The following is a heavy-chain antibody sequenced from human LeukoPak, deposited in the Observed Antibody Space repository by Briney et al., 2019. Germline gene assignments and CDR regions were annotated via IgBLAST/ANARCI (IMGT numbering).Heavy chain of an antibody. CDR1: GFTFSSYS. J-gene: IGHJ4*02. D-gene: IGHD2-2*01. V-gene: IGHV3-21*01. CDR2: ISSSSSYI. CDR3: AREGYCSSTSCTLLDY. Sequence: GGSLRLSCAASGFTFSSYSMNWVRQAPGKGLEWVSSISSSSSYIYYADSVKGRFTISRDNAKNSLYLQVNSLRAEDTAVYYCAREGYCSSTSCTLLDYWGQGTLVSVSS.